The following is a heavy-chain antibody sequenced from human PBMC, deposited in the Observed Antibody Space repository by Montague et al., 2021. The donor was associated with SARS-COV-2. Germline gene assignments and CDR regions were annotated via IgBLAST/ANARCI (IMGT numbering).Heavy chain of an antibody. CDR1: GGSITTDAYH. V-gene: IGHV4-39*01. Sequence: SETLSLTCTVSGGSITTDAYHWGWIRQSPGKGLEWIGSISSSDGTYYNPSLNTRVNISVDTSRTHFSLTLRSVTAADTAVYSCARQVSTGTGRGFIDDWGQGTLVTVSS. CDR3: ARQVSTGTGRGFIDD. J-gene: IGHJ1*01. CDR2: ISSSDGT. D-gene: IGHD1-1*01.